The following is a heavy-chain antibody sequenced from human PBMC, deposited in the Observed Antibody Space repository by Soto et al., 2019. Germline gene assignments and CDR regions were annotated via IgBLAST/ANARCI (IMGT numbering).Heavy chain of an antibody. CDR3: AHSRCGGDCLQSYSSHYYYGMDV. Sequence: QITLKESGPTLVKPTQTLTLTCTFSGFSLSTGGVGVGWIRQPPGEALEWLALIYWDNDKRYSPSLKSRLTITKDASENQVVLTMTNIDPVDTATYYCAHSRCGGDCLQSYSSHYYYGMDVWGQGTTVTVSS. V-gene: IGHV2-5*02. J-gene: IGHJ6*02. D-gene: IGHD2-21*02. CDR1: GFSLSTGGVG. CDR2: IYWDNDK.